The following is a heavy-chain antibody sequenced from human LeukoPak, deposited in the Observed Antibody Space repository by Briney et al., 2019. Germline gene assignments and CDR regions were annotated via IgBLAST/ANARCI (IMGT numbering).Heavy chain of an antibody. Sequence: GSLRLSCAASEFTFRTYAMHWVRQAPGKGLEYVSAISSNGGSTYYANSVKGRFTISRDNSKNALYLQMGSLRPEDMAVYYCVTLGADYWGQGTLVTVSS. D-gene: IGHD3-16*01. CDR2: ISSNGGST. CDR1: EFTFRTYA. CDR3: VTLGADY. V-gene: IGHV3-64*01. J-gene: IGHJ4*02.